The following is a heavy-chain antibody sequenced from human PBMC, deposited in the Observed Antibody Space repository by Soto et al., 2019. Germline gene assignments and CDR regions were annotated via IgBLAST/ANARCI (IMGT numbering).Heavy chain of an antibody. Sequence: ASVKVSCKASGGTFSSYAISWVRQAPGQGLEWMGGIIPIFGTANYAQKFQGRVTITADESTSTAYMELSSLRSEDTAVYYCARLFEGYSYGYGAFDIWGQGTMVTVSS. V-gene: IGHV1-69*13. D-gene: IGHD5-18*01. J-gene: IGHJ3*02. CDR3: ARLFEGYSYGYGAFDI. CDR1: GGTFSSYA. CDR2: IIPIFGTA.